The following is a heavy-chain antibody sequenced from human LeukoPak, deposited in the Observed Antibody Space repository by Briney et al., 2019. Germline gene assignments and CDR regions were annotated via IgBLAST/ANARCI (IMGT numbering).Heavy chain of an antibody. CDR3: ARQPKSCAPGIFITGKACWFDP. J-gene: IGHJ5*02. V-gene: IGHV4-39*01. CDR2: IYYSGTT. Sequence: PSETLSLTCSVSDGSISSGYYYWAWIRQPPGKGPEWIGSIYYSGTTYPNPSLKSRVTISVDTSKNQFSPKLSSVTAADTAVYYCARQPKSCAPGIFITGKACWFDPWGQGTLVTVSS. D-gene: IGHD3-10*01. CDR1: DGSISSGYYY.